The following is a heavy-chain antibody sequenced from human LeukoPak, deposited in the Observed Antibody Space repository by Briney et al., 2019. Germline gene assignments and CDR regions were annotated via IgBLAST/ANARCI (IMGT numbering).Heavy chain of an antibody. CDR3: AKFLVIVPAASYLPNFDY. D-gene: IGHD2-2*01. Sequence: PGGSLRLSCAASGFTFSSYAMSWVRQAPGKGLEWVSAISGSGGSSYYADSVKGRFTISRDNSKNTLYLQMNSLRAEDTAVYYCAKFLVIVPAASYLPNFDYWGQGTLVTVSS. J-gene: IGHJ4*02. CDR2: ISGSGGSS. CDR1: GFTFSSYA. V-gene: IGHV3-23*01.